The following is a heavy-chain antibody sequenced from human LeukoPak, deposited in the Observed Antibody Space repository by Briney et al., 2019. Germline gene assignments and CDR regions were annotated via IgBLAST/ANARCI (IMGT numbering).Heavy chain of an antibody. V-gene: IGHV4-38-2*02. CDR2: IYHSGST. CDR1: GYSITSAYY. D-gene: IGHD3-22*01. CDR3: ARDLYYYDSSGYYSGYFDY. Sequence: SSETPSLTCTVSGYSITSAYYWGWIRQPPGKGLEWIGSIYHSGSTYYNPSLKSRVTISVDTSKNQFSLKLSSVTAADTAVYYCARDLYYYDSSGYYSGYFDYWGQGTLVTVSS. J-gene: IGHJ4*02.